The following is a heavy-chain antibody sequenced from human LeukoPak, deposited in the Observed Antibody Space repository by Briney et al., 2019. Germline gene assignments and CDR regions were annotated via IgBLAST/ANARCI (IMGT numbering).Heavy chain of an antibody. CDR3: AIIFWGYCSSTSCYVDY. Sequence: GGSLRLTCAASGFTFSSYAMHWVRQAPGEGLEWVAVISYDGSVTHYTDSVKGRFTISRDNSKNTLYLQMSSLRPEDTAVYYCAIIFWGYCSSTSCYVDYWGQGTLVSVSS. J-gene: IGHJ4*02. D-gene: IGHD2-2*01. CDR1: GFTFSSYA. CDR2: ISYDGSVT. V-gene: IGHV3-30-3*01.